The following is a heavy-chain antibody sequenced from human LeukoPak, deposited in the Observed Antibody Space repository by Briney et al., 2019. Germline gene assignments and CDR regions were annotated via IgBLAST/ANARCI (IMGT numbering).Heavy chain of an antibody. CDR2: ISGSGGST. CDR1: GFTFSSYA. D-gene: IGHD6-6*01. Sequence: EGSLRLSCAASGFTFSSYAMSWVRQAPGKGLEWVSAISGSGGSTYYADSVKGRFTISRGNSKNTLYLQMNSLRAEDTVVYYCAKDQKRRQLAQGFDPWGQGTLVTVSS. V-gene: IGHV3-23*01. J-gene: IGHJ5*02. CDR3: AKDQKRRQLAQGFDP.